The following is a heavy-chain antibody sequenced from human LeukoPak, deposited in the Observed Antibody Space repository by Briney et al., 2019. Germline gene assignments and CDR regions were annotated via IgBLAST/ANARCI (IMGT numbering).Heavy chain of an antibody. J-gene: IGHJ3*02. CDR3: ANGIKTTVTTAAFDI. CDR2: ILFEGSNK. D-gene: IGHD4-17*01. CDR1: GFTFSTYG. V-gene: IGHV3-30*02. Sequence: GGSLRLSCAASGFTFSTYGMHWVRQAPGKGLEWVALILFEGSNKYYADSVKGLFTISRDNSKNTLYLQMNSLRTDDTAVYYCANGIKTTVTTAAFDIWGQGRMVTVSS.